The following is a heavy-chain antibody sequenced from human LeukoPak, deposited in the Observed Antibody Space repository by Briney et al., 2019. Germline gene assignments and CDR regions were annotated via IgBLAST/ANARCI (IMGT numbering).Heavy chain of an antibody. D-gene: IGHD3-22*01. CDR3: ARAAYDSSGYLTL. J-gene: IGHJ4*02. CDR2: IWYDGTNK. CDR1: GFTFSSYG. Sequence: GGSLRLSCAASGFTFSSYGMHWVRQAPGKGLEWEAVIWYDGTNKYYADSVEGRFTISRDNSKNTLFLQMNSLRAEDTAVYYCARAAYDSSGYLTLWGQGTLVTVSS. V-gene: IGHV3-33*01.